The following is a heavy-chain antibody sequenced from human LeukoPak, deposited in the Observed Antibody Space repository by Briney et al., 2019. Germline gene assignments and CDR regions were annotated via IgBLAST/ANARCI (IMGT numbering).Heavy chain of an antibody. J-gene: IGHJ4*02. CDR3: ATPPYYYDDY. V-gene: IGHV4-39*01. CDR2: IYYSGST. CDR1: GGSISSSSYY. D-gene: IGHD3-22*01. Sequence: SGTLSLTCTVSGGSISSSSYYWGWIRQPPGKGLEWIGSIYYSGSTYYNPSLKSRVTISVDTSKNQFSLKLSSVTAADTAVYYCATPPYYYDDYWGQGTLVTVSS.